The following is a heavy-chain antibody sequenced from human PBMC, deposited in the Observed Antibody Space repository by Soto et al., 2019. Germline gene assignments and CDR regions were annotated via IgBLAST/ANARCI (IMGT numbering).Heavy chain of an antibody. CDR2: ISYDGSNK. V-gene: IGHV3-30-3*01. Sequence: GGSLRLSCAVSGFTFDDNAMHWVRQAPEKGLEWVAVISYDGSNKYYADSVKGRFTISRDNSKNTLYLQMNSLRAEDTAVYYCARDYYYASSGYYWDLGYYYYGMDVWGQGTTVTVSS. CDR1: GFTFDDNA. CDR3: ARDYYYASSGYYWDLGYYYYGMDV. D-gene: IGHD3-22*01. J-gene: IGHJ6*02.